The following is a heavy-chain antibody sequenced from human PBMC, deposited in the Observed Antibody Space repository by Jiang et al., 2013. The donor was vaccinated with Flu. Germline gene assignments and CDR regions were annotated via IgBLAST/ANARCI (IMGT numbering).Heavy chain of an antibody. V-gene: IGHV4-34*01. CDR3: ARDGGKTYYDFWSGFPMSFDI. D-gene: IGHD3-3*01. CDR1: GGSFSGYS. Sequence: LLKPSETLSLTCAVYGGSFSGYSWSWIRQSPGKGLEWIGEISHSGGTNYNPSLKSRVTVSLHSSKNHFSLKLSSVTAADTAVYYCARDGGKTYYDFWSGFPMSFDIWGQGTMVTVSA. J-gene: IGHJ3*02. CDR2: ISHSGGT.